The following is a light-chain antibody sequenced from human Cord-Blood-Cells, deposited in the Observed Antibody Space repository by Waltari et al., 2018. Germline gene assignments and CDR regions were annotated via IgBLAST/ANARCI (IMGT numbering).Light chain of an antibody. J-gene: IGLJ2*01. CDR1: SSAVGGYNY. Sequence: QSALPQPRSVPGSPGQSVTISCTGTSSAVGGYNYLPWYLQHPGKAPKLMIYDVSKRPSGVPDRFSGSKSGNTASLTISGLQAEDEADYYCCSYAGSYTFVVFGGGTKLTVL. CDR3: CSYAGSYTFVV. V-gene: IGLV2-11*01. CDR2: DVS.